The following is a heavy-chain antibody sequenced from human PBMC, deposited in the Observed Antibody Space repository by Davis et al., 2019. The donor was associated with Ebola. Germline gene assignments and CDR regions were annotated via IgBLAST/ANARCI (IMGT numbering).Heavy chain of an antibody. Sequence: SETLSLTCAVYVGSFRDYYWSWVRQSPGKGLEWIGEINYSGVTNYSPSLKSRVTISADTSKNQFSLKLNSVTAADTAVYYCARCRDSNGRLFDYWGRGTLVTVSS. V-gene: IGHV4-34*01. CDR1: VGSFRDYY. CDR3: ARCRDSNGRLFDY. D-gene: IGHD3-22*01. CDR2: INYSGVT. J-gene: IGHJ4*02.